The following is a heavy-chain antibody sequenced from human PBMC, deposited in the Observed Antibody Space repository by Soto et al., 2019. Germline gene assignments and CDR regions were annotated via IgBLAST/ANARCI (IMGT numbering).Heavy chain of an antibody. J-gene: IGHJ3*02. Sequence: ASVKVSCKASGYTFTSYYMHWVRQAPGQGLEWMGIINPSGGSTSYAQKFQGRVTMTRDTSTSTVYMELSSLRVEDTAVYYCARDADILTGSDAFDIWGQGTMVTVSS. V-gene: IGHV1-46*01. CDR2: INPSGGST. CDR1: GYTFTSYY. CDR3: ARDADILTGSDAFDI. D-gene: IGHD3-9*01.